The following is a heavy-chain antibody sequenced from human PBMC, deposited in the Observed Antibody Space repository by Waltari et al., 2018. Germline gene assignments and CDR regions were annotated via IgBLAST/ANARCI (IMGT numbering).Heavy chain of an antibody. CDR3: ATDKYCSSTSCFYYYYGMDV. V-gene: IGHV1-24*01. CDR1: GYTLPELS. J-gene: IGHJ6*02. CDR2: FDPEDGET. Sequence: QVQLVQSGAEVKKPGASVKVSCKVSGYTLPELSMPWVRPAPGNGLEWMGGFDPEDGETIYAQKFQGRVTMTEDTSTDTAYMELSSLRSEDTAVYYCATDKYCSSTSCFYYYYGMDVWGQGTTVTVSS. D-gene: IGHD2-2*01.